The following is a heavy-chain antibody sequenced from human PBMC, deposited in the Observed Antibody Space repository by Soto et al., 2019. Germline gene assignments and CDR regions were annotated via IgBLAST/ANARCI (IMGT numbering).Heavy chain of an antibody. J-gene: IGHJ5*02. V-gene: IGHV2-5*02. CDR3: AHMYYDLFTGYSREANLFDP. Sequence: QITLKESGPTLVKPTQTLTLTCTFSGFSLSTTEVGVGWIRPPPGKALEWLALIYWDDDKRYSPSLKSRLTNTKDTSKSQVVLTMTNMDPVDTATYYCAHMYYDLFTGYSREANLFDPWGQGTLVTVSS. CDR2: IYWDDDK. CDR1: GFSLSTTEVG. D-gene: IGHD3-9*01.